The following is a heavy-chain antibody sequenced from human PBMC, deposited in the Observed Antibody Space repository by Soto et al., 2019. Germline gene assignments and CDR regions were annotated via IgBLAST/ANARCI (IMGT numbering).Heavy chain of an antibody. Sequence: EVQLVESGGGLVKPGGSLRLSCAASGFTFSDYTFNWVRQAPGKGLEWVSSISSTSTYIYYAASVKGRFTISRDNAKNSLYLQMNSLRAGDTAVYYCAVVAATAYFDLWGQGTLVTVSS. CDR1: GFTFSDYT. CDR3: AVVAATAYFDL. J-gene: IGHJ4*02. CDR2: ISSTSTYI. V-gene: IGHV3-21*01. D-gene: IGHD2-15*01.